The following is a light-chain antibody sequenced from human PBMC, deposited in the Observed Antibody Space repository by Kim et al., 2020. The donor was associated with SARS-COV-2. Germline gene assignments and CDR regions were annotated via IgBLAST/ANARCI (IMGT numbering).Light chain of an antibody. CDR1: TGAVTSGHS. CDR2: STS. CDR3: LLYYDAASV. J-gene: IGLJ3*02. Sequence: PGGTVTLTSASSTGAVTSGHSPSWFQQKPGQAPRTLISSTSNKYSWTPARFSGSLLGGKAALTLSGVQPEDEAEYYCLLYYDAASVFGGGTQLTVL. V-gene: IGLV7-43*01.